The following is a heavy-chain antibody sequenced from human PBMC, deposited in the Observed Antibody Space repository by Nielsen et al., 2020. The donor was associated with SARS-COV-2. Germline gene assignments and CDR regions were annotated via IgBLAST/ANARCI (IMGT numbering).Heavy chain of an antibody. J-gene: IGHJ4*02. CDR1: GYTFTSYG. CDR2: ISAYNGNT. CDR3: ARDLGMYSSSWYFRFDY. V-gene: IGHV1-18*04. Sequence: ASVTVSCKASGYTFTSYGISWVRQAPGQGLEWMGWISAYNGNTNYAQKLQGRVTMTTDTSTSTAYMELRSLRSDDTAVYYCARDLGMYSSSWYFRFDYWGQGTLVTVSS. D-gene: IGHD6-13*01.